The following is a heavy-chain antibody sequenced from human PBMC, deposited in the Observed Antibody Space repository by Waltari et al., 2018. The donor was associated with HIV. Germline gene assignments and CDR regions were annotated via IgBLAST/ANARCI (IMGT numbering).Heavy chain of an antibody. J-gene: IGHJ3*01. D-gene: IGHD3-22*01. Sequence: VESGGGVAQPGESRKLSCRGSGFNFGKYWMSWVRQPPGKGREWLANVKENGTEEYYLESMKGRFTIYRGNDKSTMYLQIDNLRVDDTAMYHCTRGAIYSSGPFDAFDVWGPGTSVVVSS. CDR1: GFNFGKYW. CDR3: TRGAIYSSGPFDAFDV. V-gene: IGHV3-7*03. CDR2: VKENGTEE.